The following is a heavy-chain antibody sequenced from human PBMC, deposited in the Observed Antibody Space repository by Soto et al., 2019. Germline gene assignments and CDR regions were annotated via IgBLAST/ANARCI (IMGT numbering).Heavy chain of an antibody. J-gene: IGHJ4*02. CDR2: ISAYNGNT. Sequence: GASVKVSCKASGYTFTSYGISWVRQAPGQGLEWMGWISAYNGNTNYAQKLQGRVTMTTDTSTSTAYMELRSLRSDDTAVYYCARDLQGSSGWPVPDYWGQGTLVTVSS. CDR3: ARDLQGSSGWPVPDY. CDR1: GYTFTSYG. V-gene: IGHV1-18*01. D-gene: IGHD6-19*01.